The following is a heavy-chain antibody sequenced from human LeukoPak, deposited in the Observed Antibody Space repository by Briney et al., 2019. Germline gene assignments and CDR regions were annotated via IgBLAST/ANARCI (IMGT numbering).Heavy chain of an antibody. D-gene: IGHD3-3*01. Sequence: ASVKVSCKASGYTFTSYDINWVRQATGQGLEWMGWMNPNSGNTGYAQKFQGRVTMTTDTSTSTAYMELRSLRSDDTAVYYCAREPYDFWSGYYAYYYYYMDVWGKGTTVTVSS. CDR3: AREPYDFWSGYYAYYYYYMDV. CDR2: MNPNSGNT. V-gene: IGHV1-8*01. J-gene: IGHJ6*03. CDR1: GYTFTSYD.